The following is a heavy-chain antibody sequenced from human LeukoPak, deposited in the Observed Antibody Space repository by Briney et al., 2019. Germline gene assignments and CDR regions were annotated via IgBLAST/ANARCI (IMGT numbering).Heavy chain of an antibody. CDR2: ISGGNGNTYYA. Sequence: PGGSLRLSCAASGFPFSSYAMSWVRQSPGKGLEWVSAISGGNGNTYYAYYADSVVGRFTISRDSSKNTLYLQMNSLRAEDTAVYYCAKFYDILTGYFDYWGQGTLVTVSS. V-gene: IGHV3-23*01. D-gene: IGHD3-9*01. J-gene: IGHJ4*02. CDR1: GFPFSSYA. CDR3: AKFYDILTGYFDY.